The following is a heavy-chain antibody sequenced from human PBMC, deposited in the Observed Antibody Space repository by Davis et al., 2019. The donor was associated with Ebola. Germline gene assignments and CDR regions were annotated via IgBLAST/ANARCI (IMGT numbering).Heavy chain of an antibody. CDR2: INHSGST. CDR1: GGSFSGYY. Sequence: PSETLSLTCAVYGGSFSGYYWSWIRQPPGKGLEWIGEINHSGSTNYNPSLKSRVTISVDTSKNQFSLKLSSVTAADTAVYYCARVEGRGYSYGYGLVFDYWGQGTLVTVSS. V-gene: IGHV4-34*01. J-gene: IGHJ4*02. D-gene: IGHD5-18*01. CDR3: ARVEGRGYSYGYGLVFDY.